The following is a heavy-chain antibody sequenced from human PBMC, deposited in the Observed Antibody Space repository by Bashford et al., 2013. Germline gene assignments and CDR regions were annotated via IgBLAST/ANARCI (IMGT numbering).Heavy chain of an antibody. Sequence: SETLSLTCTVSGGSLSSGDYYWSWIRQHPVKGLEWIGFIHYSGNTYYNPSLKSRVFISLDTSRNQFSLKLSSLTAADTAVYYCAKRVVVTAFRYFDLWGRGTLVTVSS. V-gene: IGHV4-31*03. CDR1: GGSLSSGDYY. D-gene: IGHD2-21*02. CDR3: AKRVVVTAFRYFDL. J-gene: IGHJ2*01. CDR2: IHYSGNT.